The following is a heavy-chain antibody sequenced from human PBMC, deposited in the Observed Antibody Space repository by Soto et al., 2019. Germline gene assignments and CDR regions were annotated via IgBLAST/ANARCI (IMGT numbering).Heavy chain of an antibody. D-gene: IGHD3-10*01. V-gene: IGHV1-69*13. CDR3: ARDEYYYGSGIGNHIYYYYGMDV. J-gene: IGHJ6*02. Sequence: ASVKVSFKASGGTFSSYAISWLRQAPGQGLEWMGGIIPIFGTANYAQKFQGRVTITADESTSTAYMELSSLRSEDTAVYYCARDEYYYGSGIGNHIYYYYGMDVWGQGTTVTVSS. CDR1: GGTFSSYA. CDR2: IIPIFGTA.